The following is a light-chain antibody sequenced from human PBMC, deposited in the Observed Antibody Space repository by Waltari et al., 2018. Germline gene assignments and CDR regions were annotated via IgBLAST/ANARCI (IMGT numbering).Light chain of an antibody. J-gene: IGLJ2*01. CDR3: QSYDTSLSVV. CDR1: GSNIGAYD. CDR2: GVN. Sequence: QSVLTQPPSVSGAPGQRVTLSCTGSGSNIGAYDVHWYQHRPGKAPTLLSYGVNNRPSGVPDRFFGSKSGTSASLAITSLRAEDEGVYYCQSYDTSLSVVFGGGTKLTVL. V-gene: IGLV1-40*01.